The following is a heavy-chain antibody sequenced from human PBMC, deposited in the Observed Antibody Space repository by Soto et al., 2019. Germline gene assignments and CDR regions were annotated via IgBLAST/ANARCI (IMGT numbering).Heavy chain of an antibody. CDR3: ARGWDTAVDYYYGMDV. D-gene: IGHD5-18*01. CDR1: GGTFSSYA. J-gene: IGHJ6*02. CDR2: VIPIFGTA. V-gene: IGHV1-69*13. Sequence: SVKVSCKASGGTFSSYAISWVRQAPGQGLEWMGGVIPIFGTANYAQKFQGRVTITADESTSTAYMELSSLRSEDTAVYYCARGWDTAVDYYYGMDVWGQGTTVTVSS.